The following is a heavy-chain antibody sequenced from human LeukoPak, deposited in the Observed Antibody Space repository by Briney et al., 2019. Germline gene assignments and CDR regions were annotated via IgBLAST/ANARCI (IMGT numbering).Heavy chain of an antibody. CDR3: AKEEDGQKYWRCDS. CDR2: IYTGGDT. Sequence: GGSLRLSCAASGFIVTSYYMSWVRQAPGKGLEWLSVIYTGGDTFYADSVKGRFAIPRDNSKKTVYLRMSSLRTDDTAVYYCAKEEDGQKYWRCDSWGQGTRVTVSS. D-gene: IGHD2-21*02. V-gene: IGHV3-53*05. CDR1: GFIVTSYY. J-gene: IGHJ4*02.